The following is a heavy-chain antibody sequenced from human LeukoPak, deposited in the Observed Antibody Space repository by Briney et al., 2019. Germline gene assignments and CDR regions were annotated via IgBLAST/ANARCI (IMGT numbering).Heavy chain of an antibody. CDR1: GFTFDDYA. J-gene: IGHJ4*02. CDR3: ARGGRNLDS. Sequence: PGRSLRLSCAASGFTFDDYAMHWVRQAPGKGLEWVSGISWNSGSIGYADSVKGRFTISRDNAKNSLYLQMNSLRAEDTAVYYCARGGRNLDSWGQGTLVTVSS. D-gene: IGHD1-14*01. V-gene: IGHV3-9*01. CDR2: ISWNSGSI.